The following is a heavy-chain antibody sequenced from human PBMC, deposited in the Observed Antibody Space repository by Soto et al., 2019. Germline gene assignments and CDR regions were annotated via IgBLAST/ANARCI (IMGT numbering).Heavy chain of an antibody. CDR3: TRDFGDGMDV. CDR1: GFTVSTNY. J-gene: IGHJ6*02. D-gene: IGHD3-10*01. V-gene: IGHV3-53*01. Sequence: AGGSLRLSCAASGFTVSTNYMSWVRQAPGKGLEWVSVIFSGGLTYYADSVKGRFTISRDNSKNTVYLQIDSLRADDTAVYYCTRDFGDGMDVWGQGTTVTVSS. CDR2: IFSGGLT.